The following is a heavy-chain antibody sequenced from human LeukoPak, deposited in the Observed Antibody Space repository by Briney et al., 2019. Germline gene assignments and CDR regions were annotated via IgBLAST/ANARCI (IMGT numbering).Heavy chain of an antibody. CDR2: ISYDGSNK. CDR1: GFTFSSYA. CDR3: ARDKIVGATHFDY. Sequence: GRSLRLSCAASGFTFSSYAMHWVRQAPGKGLEWVAVISYDGSNKYYADSVKGRFTISRDNSKNTLYLQMNSLRADDTAVYYCARDKIVGATHFDYWGQGTLVTVSS. D-gene: IGHD1-26*01. V-gene: IGHV3-30-3*01. J-gene: IGHJ4*02.